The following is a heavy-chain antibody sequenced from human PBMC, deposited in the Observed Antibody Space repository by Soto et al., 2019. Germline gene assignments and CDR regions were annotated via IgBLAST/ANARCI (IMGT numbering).Heavy chain of an antibody. V-gene: IGHV1-3*01. D-gene: IGHD3-16*01. J-gene: IGHJ4*02. CDR1: GYTFTSYA. CDR2: VNAGNGNT. CDR3: AREGGMGTFDY. Sequence: ASVKVSCKAPGYTFTSYAMHWVRQAPGQRLEWMGWVNAGNGNTKYSQKFQGRVTITRDTSASTAYMELSSLRSEDTAVDYCAREGGMGTFDYWGQGALVTGSS.